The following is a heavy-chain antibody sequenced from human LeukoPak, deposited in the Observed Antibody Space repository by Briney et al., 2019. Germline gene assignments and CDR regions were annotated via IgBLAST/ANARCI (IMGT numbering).Heavy chain of an antibody. D-gene: IGHD3-9*01. CDR3: ARVPISPYYYYGMDV. CDR2: ISYDGSNK. J-gene: IGHJ6*02. CDR1: GFTFSSYA. V-gene: IGHV3-30-3*01. Sequence: GGSLRLSCAASGFTFSSYAMHWVRQAPGKGLEWVAVISYDGSNKYYADSVKGRFTISRDNAKNSLYLQMNSLRAEDTAVYYCARVPISPYYYYGMDVWGQGTTVTVSS.